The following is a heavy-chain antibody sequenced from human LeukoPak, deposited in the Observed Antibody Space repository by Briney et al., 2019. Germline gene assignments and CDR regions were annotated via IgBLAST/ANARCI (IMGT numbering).Heavy chain of an antibody. CDR2: INTDGSST. Sequence: GGSLRLSCAPSGFTFISYWMHWVRQAPGKGLVWVSRINTDGSSTSYADSVKGRFTISRDNAKNTLYLQMNSLRAEDTAVYYCARGRQVDRYYFDYWGQGTLVTVSS. CDR3: ARGRQVDRYYFDY. V-gene: IGHV3-74*01. D-gene: IGHD3/OR15-3a*01. J-gene: IGHJ4*02. CDR1: GFTFISYW.